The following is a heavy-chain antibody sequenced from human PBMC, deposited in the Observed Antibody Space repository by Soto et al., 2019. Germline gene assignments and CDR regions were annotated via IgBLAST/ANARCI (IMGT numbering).Heavy chain of an antibody. D-gene: IGHD3-9*01. CDR3: ARGQYYDILTGYDWFDP. J-gene: IGHJ5*02. V-gene: IGHV4-31*03. Sequence: SETLPLTCTVSGGSISSGVYYWSWIRQHPGKGLEWIGYIYYSGSTYYNPSLKSRVTISVDTSKNQFSLKLSSVTAADTAVYYCARGQYYDILTGYDWFDPWGQGTLVTVSS. CDR1: GGSISSGVYY. CDR2: IYYSGST.